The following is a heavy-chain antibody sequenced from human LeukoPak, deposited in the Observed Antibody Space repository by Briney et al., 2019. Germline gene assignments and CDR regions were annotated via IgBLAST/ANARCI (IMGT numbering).Heavy chain of an antibody. CDR1: GFTFSSYA. J-gene: IGHJ4*02. CDR2: ISGSGGST. D-gene: IGHD6-13*01. Sequence: PGGSLRLSCAASGFTFSSYAMSWVRQAPGKGLEWVSGISGSGGSTDYADSVKGRFTISRDNSKNTLYLQMNSLRAEDTAVYYCAREPYLAAAPFDYWGQGTLVTVSS. V-gene: IGHV3-23*01. CDR3: AREPYLAAAPFDY.